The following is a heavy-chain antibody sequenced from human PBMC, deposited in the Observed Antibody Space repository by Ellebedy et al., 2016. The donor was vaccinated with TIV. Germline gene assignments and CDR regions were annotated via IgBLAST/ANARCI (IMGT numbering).Heavy chain of an antibody. CDR3: ARAWETNPEGDY. V-gene: IGHV3-33*01. D-gene: IGHD1-1*01. CDR2: IWYDGSNK. J-gene: IGHJ4*02. CDR1: GFTFSRYA. Sequence: GESLKISCAASGFTFSRYAMHWVRQAPGKGLEWVAVIWYDGSNKYYADSVKGRFTISRDNSKNTLYLQMNSLRAEDTAEYYSARAWETNPEGDYWGQGTLVTVSS.